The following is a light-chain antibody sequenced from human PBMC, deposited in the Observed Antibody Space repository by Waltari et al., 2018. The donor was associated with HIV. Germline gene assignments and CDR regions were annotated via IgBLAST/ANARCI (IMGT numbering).Light chain of an antibody. CDR2: MVS. V-gene: IGLV2-14*01. J-gene: IGLJ1*01. CDR3: TSYTSSTTLYV. CDR1: SSDVGGYNF. Sequence: SALTQPASVSGSPGQSITVSCTGTSSDVGGYNFVAWYQHHPGKVPKLLIYMVSHRPSGISNRFSGSKSGNTASLTISGLQAEDEADYYCTSYTSSTTLYVFGSGTRVTVL.